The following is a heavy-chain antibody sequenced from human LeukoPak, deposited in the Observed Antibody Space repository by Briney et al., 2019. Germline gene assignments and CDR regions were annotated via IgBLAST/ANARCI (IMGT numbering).Heavy chain of an antibody. CDR1: GFTFGKYW. CDR3: ARGDYEDSSDIDY. CDR2: ISSSSSYT. J-gene: IGHJ4*02. D-gene: IGHD3-22*01. Sequence: GGSLRLSCVASGFTFGKYWMSWIRQAPGKGLEWVSYISSSSSYTNYADSVKGRFTISRDNAKNSLYLQMNSLRAEDTAVYYCARGDYEDSSDIDYWGQGTLVTVSS. V-gene: IGHV3-11*06.